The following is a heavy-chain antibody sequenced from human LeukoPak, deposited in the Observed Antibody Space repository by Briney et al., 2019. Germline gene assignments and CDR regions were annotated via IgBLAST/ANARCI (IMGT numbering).Heavy chain of an antibody. CDR3: ARGGPDYGMDV. J-gene: IGHJ6*02. CDR2: IYYSGST. Sequence: SETLSLTCTVPGGSISSGDYYWSWIRQPPGKGLEWIGYIYYSGSTYYNPSLKSRVTISVDTSKNQFSLKLSSVTAADTAVYYCARGGPDYGMDVWGQGTTVTVSS. V-gene: IGHV4-30-4*01. CDR1: GGSISSGDYY. D-gene: IGHD2-2*01.